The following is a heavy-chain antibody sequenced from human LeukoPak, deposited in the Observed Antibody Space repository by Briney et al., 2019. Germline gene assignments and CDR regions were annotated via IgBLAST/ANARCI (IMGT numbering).Heavy chain of an antibody. CDR2: VSGSGGGT. CDR3: GKGIAAPAVEDY. D-gene: IGHD6-13*01. V-gene: IGHV3-23*01. CDR1: GVTFSGDA. J-gene: IGHJ4*02. Sequence: GRSLRLSCAASGVTFSGDAMSGVRQAPGKGLGWGSAVSGSGGGTYYADSLKGRFTIYRENSKNTLYLQMNSLRDEDTALYYCGKGIAAPAVEDYWGQGPLVTVSS.